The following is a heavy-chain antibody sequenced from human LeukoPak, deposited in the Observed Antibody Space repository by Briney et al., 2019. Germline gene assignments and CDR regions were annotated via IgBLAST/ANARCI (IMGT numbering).Heavy chain of an antibody. Sequence: GGSLRLSCAASGFTFSSYSMIWVRQAPGKGLEWVSSISSSSSYIYYADSVKGRFTISRDNAKNSLYLQMNSLRAEDTAVYYCARESYCSSTSCYPYDWGQGTLVTVSS. CDR1: GFTFSSYS. J-gene: IGHJ4*02. CDR3: ARESYCSSTSCYPYD. CDR2: ISSSSSYI. V-gene: IGHV3-21*01. D-gene: IGHD2-2*01.